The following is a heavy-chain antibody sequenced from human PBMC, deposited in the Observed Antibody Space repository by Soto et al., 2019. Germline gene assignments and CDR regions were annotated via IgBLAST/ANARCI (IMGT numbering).Heavy chain of an antibody. Sequence: QVQLQESGPGLVKPSQTLSLTCTVSGGSISSGGYYWSWIRQHPGKGLEWIGYIYYSGSTYYNPSLKSRVTISVDTSKNQFSLNPSSVTAADTAVYYCARARFGVLTIDFWGQGTLVTVSS. J-gene: IGHJ4*02. CDR2: IYYSGST. V-gene: IGHV4-31*03. CDR1: GGSISSGGYY. CDR3: ARARFGVLTIDF. D-gene: IGHD3-3*01.